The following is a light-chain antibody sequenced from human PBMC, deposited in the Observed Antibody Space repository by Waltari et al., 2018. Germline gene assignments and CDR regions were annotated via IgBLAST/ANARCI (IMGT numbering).Light chain of an antibody. J-gene: IGKJ5*01. Sequence: EIVMTQSPATLSVSPGDRVTLSCRASPSVSSNLAWYQQKPGQAPRLLSYGESTRATGIPARFSGSGSGTDFTLTISSLQSEDFAVYYCQQYDNWPPNTFGQGTRLEIK. CDR1: PSVSSN. CDR3: QQYDNWPPNT. V-gene: IGKV3-15*01. CDR2: GES.